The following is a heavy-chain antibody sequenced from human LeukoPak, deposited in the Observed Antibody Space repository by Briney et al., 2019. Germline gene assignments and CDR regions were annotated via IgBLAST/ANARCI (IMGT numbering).Heavy chain of an antibody. CDR1: GYTFTSYG. CDR3: ARERPLIPGYTYYYSEY. J-gene: IGHJ4*02. Sequence: ASVKVSCKASGYTFTSYGISWVRQAPGQGLEWMGWINTNTGNPTYAQGFTGRFVFSLDTSVSTAYLQISSLKTEDTAVYYCARERPLIPGYTYYYSEYWGQGTLVTASS. D-gene: IGHD5-18*01. V-gene: IGHV7-4-1*02. CDR2: INTNTGNP.